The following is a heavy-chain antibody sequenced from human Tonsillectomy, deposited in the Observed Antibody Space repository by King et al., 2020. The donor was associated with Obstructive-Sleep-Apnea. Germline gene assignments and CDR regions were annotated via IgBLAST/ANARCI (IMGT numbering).Heavy chain of an antibody. Sequence: VQLVESGGGVVQPGRSLRISCAASGFTFSNYALHWVRQAPGKGLEWVAGISLDGSNKKYGDFVESRFTISRDNSEYMMYLQMNSLRHDDTAVYYCARVRVAQGDLPLWGRGTLVTVSS. CDR1: GFTFSNYA. CDR3: ARVRVAQGDLPL. V-gene: IGHV3-30*04. D-gene: IGHD3-10*01. CDR2: ISLDGSNK. J-gene: IGHJ2*01.